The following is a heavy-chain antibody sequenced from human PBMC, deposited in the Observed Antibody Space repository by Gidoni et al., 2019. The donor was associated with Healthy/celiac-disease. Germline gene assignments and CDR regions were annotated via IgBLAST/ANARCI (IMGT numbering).Heavy chain of an antibody. V-gene: IGHV4-39*01. CDR2: IYYSGST. D-gene: IGHD6-13*01. J-gene: IGHJ5*02. CDR3: ARRNFGIAGSGVFDP. CDR1: GGSISSSSYY. Sequence: QLQLQESGPGLVKPSETLSLPCTFSGGSISSSSYYWGWIRQPPGKGLEWIGSIYYSGSTYYNPYLKSRVTIAVDTSKNQFSLKLSYVTAADTAVYYCARRNFGIAGSGVFDPWGQGTLVTVSS.